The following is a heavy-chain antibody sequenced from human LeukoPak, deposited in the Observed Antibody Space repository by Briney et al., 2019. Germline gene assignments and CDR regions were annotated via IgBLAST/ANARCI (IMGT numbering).Heavy chain of an antibody. J-gene: IGHJ4*02. CDR2: INPSGGST. V-gene: IGHV1-46*01. D-gene: IGHD6-6*01. CDR3: ARDLPPSSSSEVFSDY. CDR1: GYTFTSYY. Sequence: ASVKVSCMASGYTFTSYYMHWVRQAPGQGLEWMGIINPSGGSTSYAQKFQGRVTMTRDMSTSTVYMELSSQRSEDTAVYYCARDLPPSSSSEVFSDYWGQGTLVTVSS.